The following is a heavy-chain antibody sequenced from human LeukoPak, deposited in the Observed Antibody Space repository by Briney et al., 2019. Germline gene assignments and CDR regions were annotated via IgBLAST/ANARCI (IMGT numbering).Heavy chain of an antibody. CDR1: GGSFSSYS. Sequence: SETLSLTCAVYGGSFSSYSWSWVRQSASKGLECIGEISGVGSTTYNPSLKSRVTISIDTSKNQFSLKLSSVTAADTAVYYCARTRYYYNSRSYGAPYYFDYWGQGTLVTVSS. V-gene: IGHV4-34*01. J-gene: IGHJ4*02. CDR3: ARTRYYYNSRSYGAPYYFDY. CDR2: ISGVGST. D-gene: IGHD3-10*01.